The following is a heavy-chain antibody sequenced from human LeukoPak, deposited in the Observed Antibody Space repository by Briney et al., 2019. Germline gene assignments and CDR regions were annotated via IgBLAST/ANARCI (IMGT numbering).Heavy chain of an antibody. J-gene: IGHJ3*02. CDR1: GGSISSYY. Sequence: SETLSLTCTVSGGSISSYYWSWIRQPPGKGLEWIGYIYYSGSTNYNPSLKSRVTISVDTSKNQFSLKLSSVTAADTAVYYCAREGQGDGYISDAFDIWGQGTMVTVSS. CDR2: IYYSGST. CDR3: AREGQGDGYISDAFDI. V-gene: IGHV4-59*01. D-gene: IGHD5-24*01.